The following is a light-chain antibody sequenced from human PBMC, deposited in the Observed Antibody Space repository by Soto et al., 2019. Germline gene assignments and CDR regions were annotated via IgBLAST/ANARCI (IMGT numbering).Light chain of an antibody. CDR1: QSVSRN. V-gene: IGKV3D-15*01. Sequence: EIVMTQSPATLSVFPGDRATLSCRASQSVSRNLAWYQQKPGQAPRLLIYGASIRATGIPARFSGSGSGTEFTLTISSLQSEDFAVYYCQQYNNWPPLTFGGGTKVEIK. CDR3: QQYNNWPPLT. CDR2: GAS. J-gene: IGKJ4*01.